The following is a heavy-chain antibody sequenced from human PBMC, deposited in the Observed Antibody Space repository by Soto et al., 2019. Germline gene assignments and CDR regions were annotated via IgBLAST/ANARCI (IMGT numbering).Heavy chain of an antibody. CDR2: IIPIFGTA. J-gene: IGHJ4*02. D-gene: IGHD2-15*01. Sequence: SVKISCKASGGTFSSYAISWVRQAPGQGLEWMGGIIPIFGTANYAQKFQGRVTITADESTSTAYMELSSLRSEDTAVYYCARGPIVGSLGLNEYWGQGTPVTVSS. CDR1: GGTFSSYA. CDR3: ARGPIVGSLGLNEY. V-gene: IGHV1-69*13.